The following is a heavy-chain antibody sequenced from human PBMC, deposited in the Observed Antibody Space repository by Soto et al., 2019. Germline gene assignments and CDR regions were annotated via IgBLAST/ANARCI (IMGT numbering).Heavy chain of an antibody. V-gene: IGHV1-18*04. CDR3: ARVVHYYDRSSLYYFEY. D-gene: IGHD3-22*01. J-gene: IGHJ4*02. CDR1: AYTFSSYD. Sequence: QVQLVQSGAEVKKPGASVKVSCKASAYTFSSYDISWVRQAPGQGLEWMGWISTYNGNTNYAQKLQGRVTMTTDTATSTAHMELRSLRADDTAVYYCARVVHYYDRSSLYYFEYWGQGTLVTVSS. CDR2: ISTYNGNT.